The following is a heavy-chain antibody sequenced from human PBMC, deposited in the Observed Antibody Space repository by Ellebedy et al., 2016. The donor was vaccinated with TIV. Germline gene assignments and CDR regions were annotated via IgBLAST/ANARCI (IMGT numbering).Heavy chain of an antibody. CDR3: AKYYCPNGVCYHFDY. CDR1: GGSISGYY. V-gene: IGHV4-59*01. D-gene: IGHD2-8*01. J-gene: IGHJ4*02. Sequence: SETLSLTCTVSGGSISGYYWSWIRQPPGSGLEWIGFIHYSGTTTYNPSLNSRVTMSVDTSKNQFSLKPSSVTAADTAVYFCAKYYCPNGVCYHFDYWGRGTLVTVSP. CDR2: IHYSGTT.